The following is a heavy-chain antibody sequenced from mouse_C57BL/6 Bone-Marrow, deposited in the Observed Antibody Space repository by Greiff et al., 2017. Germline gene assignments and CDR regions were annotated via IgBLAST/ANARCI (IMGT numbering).Heavy chain of an antibody. V-gene: IGHV2-2*01. CDR1: GFSLTSYG. J-gene: IGHJ4*01. CDR3: ARNGQLRLPYYYAMDY. Sequence: QVQLKESGPGLVQPSQSLSITCTVSGFSLTSYGVHWVRQSPGKGLEWLGVIWSGGSTDYNAAFISRLSISKDNSKSQVFFKMNSLQADDTAIYYCARNGQLRLPYYYAMDYWGQGTSVTVSS. D-gene: IGHD3-2*02. CDR2: IWSGGST.